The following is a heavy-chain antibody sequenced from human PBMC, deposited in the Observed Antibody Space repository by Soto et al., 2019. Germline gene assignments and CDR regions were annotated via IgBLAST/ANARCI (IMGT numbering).Heavy chain of an antibody. J-gene: IGHJ4*02. CDR2: ISWNRGSI. V-gene: IGHV3-9*01. D-gene: IGHD3-3*01. CDR3: AKGVAGWYYFDY. CDR1: GFNFDDYA. Sequence: EVQLVESGGGLVQPGRSLRLSCAASGFNFDDYAMHWVRQAPGKGLEWVSGISWNRGSIGYADSVKGRFTISRDNAKKSLYLQMNSLRAEDTALYYCAKGVAGWYYFDYWGQGTLVTVSS.